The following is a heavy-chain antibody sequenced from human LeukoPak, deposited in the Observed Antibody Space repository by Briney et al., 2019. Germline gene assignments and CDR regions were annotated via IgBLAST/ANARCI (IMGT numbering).Heavy chain of an antibody. CDR1: GGSISSSSYY. CDR2: IYTSGST. D-gene: IGHD1-26*01. J-gene: IGHJ3*02. CDR3: ARDSKWEQGSFDI. V-gene: IGHV4-39*07. Sequence: PSETLSLTCTVSGGSISSSSYYWGWIRQPPGKGLEWIGSIYTSGSTNYNPSLKSRVTISVDKSKNQFSLKLSSVTAADTAVYYCARDSKWEQGSFDIWGQGTMVTVSS.